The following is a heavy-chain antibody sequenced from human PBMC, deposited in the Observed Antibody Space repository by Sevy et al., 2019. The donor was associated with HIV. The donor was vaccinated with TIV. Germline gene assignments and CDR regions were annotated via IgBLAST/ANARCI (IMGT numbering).Heavy chain of an antibody. D-gene: IGHD5-12*01. CDR1: GFTFSDYY. J-gene: IGHJ4*02. V-gene: IGHV3-11*01. Sequence: GGSLRLSCAASGFTFSDYYLSWMRQAPGKGLEWVSYISGSGSGKFYADSVKGRFTISRDNAKNSLYLQMNSLRAEDTTVYYCARGAMVATMVDFWGRGTLVTVSS. CDR2: ISGSGSGK. CDR3: ARGAMVATMVDF.